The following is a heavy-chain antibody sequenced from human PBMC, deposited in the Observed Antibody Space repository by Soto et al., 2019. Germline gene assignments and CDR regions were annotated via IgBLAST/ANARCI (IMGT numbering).Heavy chain of an antibody. CDR2: INGGGRNT. J-gene: IGHJ5*02. CDR1: GFIFSSYW. Sequence: GGSLRLSCAASGFIFSSYWTHWVRQVPGKGPVWVARINGGGRNTRYTDSVKGRFTISRDNAKNTLYLQMDSLRAEDTAVYYCTRDFMARGRDSNWFDPWGQGTVVTVSS. V-gene: IGHV3-74*01. CDR3: TRDFMARGRDSNWFDP. D-gene: IGHD3-10*01.